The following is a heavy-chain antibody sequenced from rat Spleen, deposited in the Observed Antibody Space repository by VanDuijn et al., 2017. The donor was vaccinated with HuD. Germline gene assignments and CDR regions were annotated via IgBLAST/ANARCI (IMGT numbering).Heavy chain of an antibody. CDR3: ARAGYLRDWYFDF. V-gene: IGHV5-46*01. Sequence: EVQLVESGGGLVEPGRSLKLSCAASGFTFSSFPMAWVRQAPKKGLEWVATISSGGSGTYFPDSVKGRFTISRDNTKNTLYLQMDNLRSEDTATYYCARAGYLRDWYFDFWGPGTMVTVSS. CDR1: GFTFSSFP. J-gene: IGHJ1*01. D-gene: IGHD2-2*01. CDR2: ISSGGSGT.